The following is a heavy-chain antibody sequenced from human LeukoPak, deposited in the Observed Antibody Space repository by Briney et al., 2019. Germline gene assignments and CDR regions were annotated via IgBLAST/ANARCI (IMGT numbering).Heavy chain of an antibody. V-gene: IGHV1-8*02. CDR2: MNPNSGNT. Sequence: ASVKVSCKASGGTFSSYAISWVRQATGQGLEWMGWMNPNSGNTGYAQKFQGRVTMTRNTSISTAYMELSSLRSEDTAVYYCARGIEGATNYWGQGTLVTVSS. CDR1: GGTFSSYA. CDR3: ARGIEGATNY. J-gene: IGHJ4*02. D-gene: IGHD1-26*01.